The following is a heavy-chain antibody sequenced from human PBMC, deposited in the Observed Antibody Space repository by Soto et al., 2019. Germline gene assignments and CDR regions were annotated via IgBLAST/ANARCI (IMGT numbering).Heavy chain of an antibody. CDR3: ASGASRSSPSYFDP. CDR2: IIPYNNTL. CDR1: EGTFTSYD. D-gene: IGHD6-6*01. V-gene: IGHV1-69*01. Sequence: QAQVVQSGAEVRKPGSSVKVSCKASEGTFTSYDIAWVRQAPGQGLEWMGGIIPYNNTLNYAQKFQGRVTITADEATNTVYMPLSSLRDDDTAVDFCASGASRSSPSYFDPWAQGTLVTVSS. J-gene: IGHJ4*02.